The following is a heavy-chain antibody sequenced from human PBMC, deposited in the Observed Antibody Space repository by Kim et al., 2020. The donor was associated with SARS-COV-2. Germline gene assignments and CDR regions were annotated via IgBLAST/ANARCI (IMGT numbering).Heavy chain of an antibody. D-gene: IGHD6-6*01. V-gene: IGHV4-39*01. CDR2: IYYSGST. CDR3: ARLAKPSTRVPLFVI. J-gene: IGHJ3*02. CDR1: GGSISSSSYY. Sequence: SETLSLTCTVSGGSISSSSYYWGWIRQPPGKGLEWIGSIYYSGSTYYNPSLKSRVTISVDTSKNQFSLKLSSVTAADTAVYYCARLAKPSTRVPLFVIWGQGTMVTVSS.